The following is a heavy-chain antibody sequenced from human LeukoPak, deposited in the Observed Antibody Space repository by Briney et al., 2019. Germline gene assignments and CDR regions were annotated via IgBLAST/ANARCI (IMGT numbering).Heavy chain of an antibody. D-gene: IGHD3-22*01. CDR1: GFTFSDYY. CDR2: ISSSGSTI. CDR3: ASPIGSYYYDSSGYPDC. Sequence: GGSLRLSCAASGFTFSDYYMSWIRQAPGKGLEWVSYISSSGSTIYYADSVKGRFTISRDNAKNSLYLQMNSLRAEDTAVYYCASPIGSYYYDSSGYPDCWGQGTLVTVSS. J-gene: IGHJ4*02. V-gene: IGHV3-11*04.